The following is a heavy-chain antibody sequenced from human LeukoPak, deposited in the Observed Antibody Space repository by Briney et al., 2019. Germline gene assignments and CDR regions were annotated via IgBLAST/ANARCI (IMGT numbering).Heavy chain of an antibody. CDR3: ARGRPHGNDY. D-gene: IGHD4-23*01. CDR2: IASDGSST. J-gene: IGHJ4*02. CDR1: GFTFSNAW. V-gene: IGHV3-74*01. Sequence: GGSLRLSCAASGFTFSNAWMSWVRQAPGKGLVWVSRIASDGSSTTYADSVKGRFSISRDNAKNTLYLQMNSLRVEDTAVYYCARGRPHGNDYWGQGTLVTVSS.